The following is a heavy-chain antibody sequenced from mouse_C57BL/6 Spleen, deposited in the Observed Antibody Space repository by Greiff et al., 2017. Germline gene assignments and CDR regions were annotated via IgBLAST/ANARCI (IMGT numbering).Heavy chain of an antibody. CDR1: GYTFTSYW. CDR3: GRRGVMPYYAMDY. V-gene: IGHV1-52*01. D-gene: IGHD2-2*01. CDR2: IDPSDSET. Sequence: QVQLQQPGAELVRPGSSVKLSCKASGYTFTSYWMHWVKQRPIQGLEWIGNIDPSDSETHYNQKFKDKATLTVDKSSSTAYMQLSSLTSEDSAVYYCGRRGVMPYYAMDYWGQGTSVTVSS. J-gene: IGHJ4*01.